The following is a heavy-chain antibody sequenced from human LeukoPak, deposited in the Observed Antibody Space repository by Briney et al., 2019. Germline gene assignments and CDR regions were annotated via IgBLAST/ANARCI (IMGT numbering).Heavy chain of an antibody. V-gene: IGHV1-18*04. CDR1: GYTFTGYY. D-gene: IGHD3-10*01. CDR3: ARSRGSYYGSGSLFDY. Sequence: VASVKVSCQASGYTFTGYYIHWVRQAPGQGLEGMGWISAYNGNTNYAQKLQGRVTMTTDTSTSTAYMELRSLRSDDTAVYYCARSRGSYYGSGSLFDYWGQGTLVTVSS. J-gene: IGHJ4*02. CDR2: ISAYNGNT.